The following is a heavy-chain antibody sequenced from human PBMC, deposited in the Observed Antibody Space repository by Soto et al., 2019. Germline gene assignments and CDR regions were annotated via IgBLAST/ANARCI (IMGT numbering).Heavy chain of an antibody. J-gene: IGHJ5*02. V-gene: IGHV4-34*01. CDR2: INHSGST. CDR1: GGNVRGDY. Sequence: SETLPLIYAGYGGNVRGDYWSGIREPRGKGLEWIGEINHSGSTNYNPSLKSRVTISVDTSKNQFSLKLSSVTAADTAVYYCARSSRRITIFGVAPNWFDPLGPETLVTVSS. CDR3: ARSSRRITIFGVAPNWFDP. D-gene: IGHD3-3*01.